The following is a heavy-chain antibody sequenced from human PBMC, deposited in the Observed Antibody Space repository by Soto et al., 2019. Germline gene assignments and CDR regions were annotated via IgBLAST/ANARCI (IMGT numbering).Heavy chain of an antibody. CDR1: GGTFSSYA. J-gene: IGHJ5*02. V-gene: IGHV1-69*06. CDR2: IIPIFGTA. CDR3: ARARKSYYDSSGYYRNWFDP. Sequence: SVKVSCKASGGTFSSYAISWVRQAPGQGLEWMGGIIPIFGTANYAQKFQGRVTITADKSTSTAYMELSSLRSEDTAVYYCARARKSYYDSSGYYRNWFDPWGQGTLVTV. D-gene: IGHD3-22*01.